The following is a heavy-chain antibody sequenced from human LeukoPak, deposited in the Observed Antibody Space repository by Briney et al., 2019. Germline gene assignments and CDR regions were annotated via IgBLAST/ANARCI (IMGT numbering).Heavy chain of an antibody. V-gene: IGHV1-46*01. Sequence: ASVKVSCKASGYTFTSYYMHWVRQAPGQGLEWMGIINPSDGNTNYAQKFQGRVTMTRDTSTSTVYMELSSLRSEDTAVYYCAREAPTIIYYDSSGYYNWFDPWGQGTLVTVSS. CDR1: GYTFTSYY. J-gene: IGHJ5*02. CDR2: INPSDGNT. CDR3: AREAPTIIYYDSSGYYNWFDP. D-gene: IGHD3-22*01.